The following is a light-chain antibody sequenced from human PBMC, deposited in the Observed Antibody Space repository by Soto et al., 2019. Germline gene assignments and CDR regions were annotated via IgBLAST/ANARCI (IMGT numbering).Light chain of an antibody. CDR2: EVT. Sequence: QSALTQPASVSGSPGQSITISCTATSSYIGAYNYVSWYQQHPGKAPKLIIYEVTHRPSGVSDRFSGSKSGNTASLTISGLQAEDEADYYCISYTPSTNSLFGGGTKLTVL. V-gene: IGLV2-14*01. CDR3: ISYTPSTNSL. CDR1: SSYIGAYNY. J-gene: IGLJ2*01.